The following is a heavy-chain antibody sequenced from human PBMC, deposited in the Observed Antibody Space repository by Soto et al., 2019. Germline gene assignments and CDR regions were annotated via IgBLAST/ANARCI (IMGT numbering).Heavy chain of an antibody. D-gene: IGHD2-21*01. Sequence: GGSLRLSCAASGFAFSIYWMSWVRQTPGKGLEWVATMRQDGREEHYVDFVKGRFTISRDNAKSSLYLQMNSLRAEDTAVYYCVRGCGSANFKYYFDCWCQGPQVTVSS. J-gene: IGHJ4*02. V-gene: IGHV3-7*01. CDR1: GFAFSIYW. CDR3: VRGCGSANFKYYFDC. CDR2: MRQDGREE.